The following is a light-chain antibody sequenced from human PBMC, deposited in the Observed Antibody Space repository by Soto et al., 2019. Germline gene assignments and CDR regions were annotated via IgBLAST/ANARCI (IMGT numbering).Light chain of an antibody. Sequence: DIQMTQSPSSLSASLGDRFTIACRPSESIRNELSWYHQKPGKAPQLLIYAASSLQSGVPSRFSGSGSGTDFTLTISSLQPEDFATYYCQQSYSTPWTFGQGTKVDI. CDR1: ESIRNE. J-gene: IGKJ1*01. CDR2: AAS. CDR3: QQSYSTPWT. V-gene: IGKV1-39*01.